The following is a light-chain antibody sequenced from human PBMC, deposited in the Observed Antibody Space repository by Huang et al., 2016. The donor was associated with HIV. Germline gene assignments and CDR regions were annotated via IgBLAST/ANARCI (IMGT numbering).Light chain of an antibody. CDR1: QSVLSSSNNKNY. CDR2: WAS. V-gene: IGKV4-1*01. CDR3: QQYYSSWT. Sequence: DIVMTQSPDSLAVSLGARATINCKSSQSVLSSSNNKNYLAWYQHKPGQPPKLLIYWASTREFGVPDRFSGSGSGADFTLTISNLQAEDVAVYYCQQYYSSWTFGRGTKVEIK. J-gene: IGKJ1*01.